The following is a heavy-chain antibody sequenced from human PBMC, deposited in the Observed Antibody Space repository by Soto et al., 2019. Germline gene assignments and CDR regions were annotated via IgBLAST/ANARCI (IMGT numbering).Heavy chain of an antibody. CDR2: IYWDDDK. D-gene: IGHD2-15*01. V-gene: IGHV2-5*02. Sequence: QITLKESGPTLVKPTQTLTLTCTFSGFSLSTSGVGVGWIRQPPGKVLEWLALIYWDDDKRYSPSLKSRLTSTKDTSKNQVVLTMTNMDPVDTATYYCAHRPSYCSGGSCYSSFDYWGQGTLVTVSS. CDR1: GFSLSTSGVG. J-gene: IGHJ4*02. CDR3: AHRPSYCSGGSCYSSFDY.